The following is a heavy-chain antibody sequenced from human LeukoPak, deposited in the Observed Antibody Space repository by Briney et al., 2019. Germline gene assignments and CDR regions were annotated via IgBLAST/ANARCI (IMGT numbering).Heavy chain of an antibody. Sequence: GGSLRLSCAASGFSFNRYSMNWVRQAPGKGLEWVSSISSSSSYIYYADSVKGRFTISRDNAKNSLYLQMNSLRAEDTAVYYCARDDPLLHYFDYWGQGTLVTVSS. CDR1: GFSFNRYS. J-gene: IGHJ4*02. D-gene: IGHD2-15*01. CDR2: ISSSSSYI. V-gene: IGHV3-21*01. CDR3: ARDDPLLHYFDY.